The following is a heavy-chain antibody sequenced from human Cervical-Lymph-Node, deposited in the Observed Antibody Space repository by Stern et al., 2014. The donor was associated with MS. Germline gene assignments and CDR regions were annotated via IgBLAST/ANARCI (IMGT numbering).Heavy chain of an antibody. J-gene: IGHJ4*02. V-gene: IGHV3-33*01. CDR2: IWYDGSNK. CDR3: ARAVAERGYYFDY. CDR1: GFTFSSYG. Sequence: QLVQSGGGVVQPGRSLRLSCAASGFTFSSYGMHWVRQAPGKGLEWVAVIWYDGSNKYYADSVKGRFTISRDNSKNTLYLQMNSLRAEDTAVYYCARAVAERGYYFDYWGQGTLVTVSS. D-gene: IGHD6-19*01.